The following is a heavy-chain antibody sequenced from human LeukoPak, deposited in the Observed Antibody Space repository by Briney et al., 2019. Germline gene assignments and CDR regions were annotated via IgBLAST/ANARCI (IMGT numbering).Heavy chain of an antibody. V-gene: IGHV4-59*01. J-gene: IGHJ5*02. D-gene: IGHD3-22*01. CDR1: XXSISSYY. CDR3: ASVKYYYDSSGYPGWFDP. Sequence: PSETLSLTXXXXXXSISSYYWSWIRQPPGKGLEWIGYIYYSGSTNYNPSLKSRVTISVDTSKNQFSLKLSSVTAADTAVYYCASVKYYYDSSGYPGWFDPWGQGTLVTVSS. CDR2: IYYSGST.